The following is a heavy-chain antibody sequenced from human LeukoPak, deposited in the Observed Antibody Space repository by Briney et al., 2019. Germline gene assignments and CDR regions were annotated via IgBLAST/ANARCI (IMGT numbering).Heavy chain of an antibody. V-gene: IGHV3-23*01. J-gene: IGHJ4*02. CDR1: GFTLSSYA. CDR3: AKAPVTTCSGAYCYPFDY. Sequence: GGSLRLSCAASGFTLSSYAMSWVRQAPGKGLEWVSAISVSGNTYHADSVKGRFTISRDSSKSTLYLQMNRLRAEDAAVYYCAKAPVTTCSGAYCYPFDYWGQGTLVTVSS. CDR2: ISVSGNT. D-gene: IGHD2-21*01.